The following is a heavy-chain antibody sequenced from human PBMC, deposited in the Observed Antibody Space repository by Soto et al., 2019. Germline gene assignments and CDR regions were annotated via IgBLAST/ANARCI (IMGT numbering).Heavy chain of an antibody. CDR3: ARGLWSFDY. D-gene: IGHD5-18*01. V-gene: IGHV3-33*01. CDR1: GFTFSSYG. Sequence: QVQLVESGGGVVQPGRSLRLSCAASGFTFSSYGMHWVRQAPGKGLECVAVIWLDGSNKYYADSVKGRFTISRDNSKNTLYLQMNSLRAEDTAVYYCARGLWSFDYWGQGTLVTVSS. J-gene: IGHJ4*02. CDR2: IWLDGSNK.